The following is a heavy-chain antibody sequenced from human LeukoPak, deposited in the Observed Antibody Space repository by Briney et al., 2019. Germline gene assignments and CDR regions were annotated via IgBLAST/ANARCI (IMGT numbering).Heavy chain of an antibody. D-gene: IGHD4-11*01. V-gene: IGHV4-59*01. Sequence: PSETLSLTCTVSGGSISSYYWSWIRQPPGKGLEWIGYIYYSGSTNYNPSLKSRVTISVDTSKNQFSLRLSSVTAADTAVYYCARGRYSNYVGLDYWGQGTLVTVSS. J-gene: IGHJ4*02. CDR2: IYYSGST. CDR1: GGSISSYY. CDR3: ARGRYSNYVGLDY.